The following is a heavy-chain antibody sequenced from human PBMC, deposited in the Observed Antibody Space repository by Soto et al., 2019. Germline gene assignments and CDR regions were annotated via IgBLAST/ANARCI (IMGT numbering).Heavy chain of an antibody. CDR1: GFSFSISP. V-gene: IGHV3-30-3*01. D-gene: IGHD7-27*01. CDR2: ISYDGTNK. CDR3: ARDPKTSGGQNWAFNYFDS. Sequence: QVQLVESGGGVVQPGRSLRLSCAASGFSFSISPMHWVRQAPGKGPEWVALISYDGTNKFYADSVKGRFTISRDNSKSTLYLQVDSLRPEDAAVYYCARDPKTSGGQNWAFNYFDSWGQGTLDTVSS. J-gene: IGHJ4*02.